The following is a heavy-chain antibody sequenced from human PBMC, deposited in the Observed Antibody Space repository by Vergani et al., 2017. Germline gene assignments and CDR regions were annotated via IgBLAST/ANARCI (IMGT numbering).Heavy chain of an antibody. CDR3: AKGPRDCSSTSCYSRWSYYYYMDV. V-gene: IGHV1-69*01. Sequence: QVQLVQSGAEVKKPGSSVKVSCKASGGTFSSYAISWVRQAPGQGLEWMGGSIPIFGTANYAQKFQGRVTITADESTSTAYMELSSLRSEDTAVYYCAKGPRDCSSTSCYSRWSYYYYMDVWGKGTTVTVSS. D-gene: IGHD2-2*01. J-gene: IGHJ6*03. CDR2: SIPIFGTA. CDR1: GGTFSSYA.